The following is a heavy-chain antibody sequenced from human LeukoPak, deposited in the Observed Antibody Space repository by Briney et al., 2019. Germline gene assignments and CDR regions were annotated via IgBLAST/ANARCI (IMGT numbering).Heavy chain of an antibody. CDR1: GFTFSGYA. CDR2: ISGSGGST. D-gene: IGHD3-22*01. Sequence: GGSLRLSCAASGFTFSGYAMSWVRQAPGKGLEWVSAISGSGGSTYYADSVKGRFTISRDNSKNTLYPQMNSLRAEDTAVYYCAKTPDSSGYYYDYWGQGTLVTVSS. V-gene: IGHV3-23*01. J-gene: IGHJ4*02. CDR3: AKTPDSSGYYYDY.